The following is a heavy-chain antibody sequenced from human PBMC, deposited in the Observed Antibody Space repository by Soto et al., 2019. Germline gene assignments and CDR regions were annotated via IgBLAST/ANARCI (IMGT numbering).Heavy chain of an antibody. V-gene: IGHV5-10-1*01. CDR3: ATHHSAIAAADTNNY. J-gene: IGHJ4*02. Sequence: GESLKISCKGSGYRFTKYWISWVRQMPGKGLEWMGRIDPSDSYTDYSPCFEGHVTISADKSISTAYLQWTSLKGWESGSYYCATHHSAIAAADTNNYWGQGSLVTVSS. CDR1: GYRFTKYW. CDR2: IDPSDSYT. D-gene: IGHD6-13*01.